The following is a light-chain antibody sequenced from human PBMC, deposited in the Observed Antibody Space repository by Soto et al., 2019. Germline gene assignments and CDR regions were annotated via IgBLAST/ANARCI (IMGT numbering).Light chain of an antibody. CDR2: AAS. V-gene: IGKV1-39*01. CDR1: QSISYY. CDR3: QQSYNTPLT. J-gene: IGKJ4*01. Sequence: DIQMTQPPSSLSASVGDRVTITCRASQSISYYLNWYQQKPGKAPKLLIYAASSLQSGVPSRFSGSGSGTDFTLTISSLQPEDFATYYCQQSYNTPLTFGGGTKVEIK.